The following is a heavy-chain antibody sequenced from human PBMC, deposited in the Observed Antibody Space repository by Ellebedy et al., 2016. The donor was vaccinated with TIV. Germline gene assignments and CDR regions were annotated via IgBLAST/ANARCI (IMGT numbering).Heavy chain of an antibody. D-gene: IGHD3-16*01. CDR1: GYTFTTYD. V-gene: IGHV1-8*01. CDR3: ARASDRRTYRPFDY. J-gene: IGHJ4*02. Sequence: AASVKVSCKASGYTFTTYDVNWVRQATGQGLEWMGWMSPTNGNTGYSQKFQGRVTMNRNTSISNAYMELSTLTSDDTAVYYCARASDRRTYRPFDYWGQGILVTVSS. CDR2: MSPTNGNT.